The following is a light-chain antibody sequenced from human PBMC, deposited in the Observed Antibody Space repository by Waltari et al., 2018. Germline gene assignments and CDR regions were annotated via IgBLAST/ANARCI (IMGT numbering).Light chain of an antibody. Sequence: DIVMTQSPDSLAVSLGERATINCKSSPSVLYSSNNKHYLAWYQQKPGQPPKLLIYWASTRESGVPDRFSGSGSGTDFTLTISSLQPDDFATYYCQQYNSYSYTFGQGTKLEIK. CDR1: PSVLYSSNNKHY. V-gene: IGKV4-1*01. CDR2: WAS. J-gene: IGKJ2*01. CDR3: QQYNSYSYT.